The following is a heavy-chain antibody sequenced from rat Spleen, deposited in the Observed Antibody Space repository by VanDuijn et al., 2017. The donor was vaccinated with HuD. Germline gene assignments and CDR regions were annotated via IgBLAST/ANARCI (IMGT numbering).Heavy chain of an antibody. CDR1: GFSLTTYH. D-gene: IGHD1-5*01. J-gene: IGHJ4*01. V-gene: IGHV2-13*01. Sequence: QVQLKESGPGLVQPSQTLSLSCTVSGFSLTTYHVSWVRQPPGKGLEWMGGIWGDGSTDYNSALKSRLSISRDTSKNQVFLKMNSLQIEDTGIYYCTRSRYNYYVMDAWGQGASVTVSS. CDR3: TRSRYNYYVMDA. CDR2: IWGDGST.